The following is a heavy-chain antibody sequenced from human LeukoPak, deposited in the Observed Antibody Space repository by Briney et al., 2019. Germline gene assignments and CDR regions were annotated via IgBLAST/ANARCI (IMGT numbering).Heavy chain of an antibody. J-gene: IGHJ6*03. Sequence: ASVKVSCKASGYTFTSYAMHWVRQAPGQRLEWMGWINAGNGNTKYSQKFQGRVTMTRDMSTSTVYMELSSLRSEDTAVYYCARDYGDSVSDYYMDVWGKGTTVTVSS. CDR3: ARDYGDSVSDYYMDV. D-gene: IGHD4-17*01. CDR2: INAGNGNT. CDR1: GYTFTSYA. V-gene: IGHV1-3*01.